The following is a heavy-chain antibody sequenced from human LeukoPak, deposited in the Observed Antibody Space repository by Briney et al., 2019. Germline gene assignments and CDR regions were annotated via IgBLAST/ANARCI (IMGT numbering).Heavy chain of an antibody. Sequence: GESLKISCKGSGYSFTSYWIGWVRQMPGKGLEWMGTIYPGDSDTRYSPSFQGQVTISADKSISTAYLQWSSLKASDTAMYYCARQTGSSSWYGGFDYWGQGTLVTVSS. CDR3: ARQTGSSSWYGGFDY. J-gene: IGHJ4*02. CDR1: GYSFTSYW. D-gene: IGHD6-13*01. V-gene: IGHV5-51*01. CDR2: IYPGDSDT.